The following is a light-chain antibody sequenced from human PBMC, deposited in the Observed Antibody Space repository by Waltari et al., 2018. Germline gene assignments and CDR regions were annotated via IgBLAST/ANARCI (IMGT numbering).Light chain of an antibody. V-gene: IGKV3-20*01. CDR1: QNISKY. Sequence: EIVLTQSPGTLSLSPGERATVSCRASQNISKYLAWYRLKPGQAPRLLIYDASKRATGIPDRFSASGSGTDFSLTISRLEPEDFAVYYCQHYVRLPVTFGQGTKVEIK. CDR2: DAS. CDR3: QHYVRLPVT. J-gene: IGKJ1*01.